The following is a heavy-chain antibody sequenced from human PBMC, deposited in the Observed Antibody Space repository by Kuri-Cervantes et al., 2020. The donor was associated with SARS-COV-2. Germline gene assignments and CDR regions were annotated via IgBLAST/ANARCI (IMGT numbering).Heavy chain of an antibody. Sequence: GESLKISCAASGFTFSSYAMSWVRQAPGKGLEWVSAISGSGGSTYYADSVKGRFTISRDNSKSTLYLQMNSLRAEDTAVYYCATGWSLAIWGQGTLVTVSS. CDR2: ISGSGGST. J-gene: IGHJ4*02. CDR1: GFTFSSYA. V-gene: IGHV3-23*01. CDR3: ATGWSLAI. D-gene: IGHD2-8*01.